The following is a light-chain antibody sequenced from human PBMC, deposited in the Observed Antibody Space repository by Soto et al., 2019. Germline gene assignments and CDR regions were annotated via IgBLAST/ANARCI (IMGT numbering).Light chain of an antibody. CDR2: GAS. CDR1: QSVRSNY. Sequence: EIVLTQSPGTLSLSPGERATLSCRASQSVRSNYLAWYQQKPGQAPRLLIYGASSRATGIPDRFSVSGSGTDFTLTISRLEPEDLAVYYCQHYGSSAYTFGQGTTLEIK. J-gene: IGKJ2*01. V-gene: IGKV3-20*01. CDR3: QHYGSSAYT.